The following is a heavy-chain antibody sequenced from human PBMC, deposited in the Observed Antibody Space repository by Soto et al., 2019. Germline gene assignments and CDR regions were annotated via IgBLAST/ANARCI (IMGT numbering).Heavy chain of an antibody. V-gene: IGHV4-31*03. CDR2: IYYSGST. D-gene: IGHD3-3*01. CDR3: ARVFTIFGVDSYGMDV. CDR1: GGSISSGGYY. Sequence: QVQLQESGPGLVKPSQTLSLTCTVSGGSISSGGYYWSWIRQHPGKGLAWIGYIYYSGSTYYNPSLKSRVTISVDTSKNQFSLKLSSVTAADTAVYYCARVFTIFGVDSYGMDVWGQGTTVTVSS. J-gene: IGHJ6*02.